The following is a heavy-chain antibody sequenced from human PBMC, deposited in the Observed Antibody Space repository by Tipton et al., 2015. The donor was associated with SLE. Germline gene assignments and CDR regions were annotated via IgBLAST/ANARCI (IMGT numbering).Heavy chain of an antibody. CDR2: IYHTATT. J-gene: IGHJ5*02. CDR1: GGSISNNNFY. V-gene: IGHV4-39*01. CDR3: SRLARYEPGGYYTIGLDP. D-gene: IGHD3-22*01. Sequence: GLVKPSETLSLNCTVSGGSISNNNFYWGWIRQPPGKGLEWIGSIYHTATTYYNPSLKSRVTMSVDTSKNELSLKLTSVTAADTAVYFCSRLARYEPGGYYTIGLDPWGQGTRVTVSS.